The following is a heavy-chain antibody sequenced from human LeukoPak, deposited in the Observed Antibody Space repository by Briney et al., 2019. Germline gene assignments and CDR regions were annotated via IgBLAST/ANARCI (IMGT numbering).Heavy chain of an antibody. CDR1: GYTFTGYY. CDR3: ARGFVVAGHDY. D-gene: IGHD2-2*01. J-gene: IGHJ4*02. V-gene: IGHV1-2*02. CDR2: INPNRGGT. Sequence: GASVKVSCKASGYTFTGYYMHWVRQAPGQGLEWMGWINPNRGGTNYAQKFQGRVSMTSDTSISTAYMELSRLRSDDTAVYYCARGFVVAGHDYWGQGTLVTVSS.